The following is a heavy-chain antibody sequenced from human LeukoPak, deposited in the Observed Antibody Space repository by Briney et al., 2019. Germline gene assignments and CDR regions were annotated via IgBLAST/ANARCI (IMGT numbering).Heavy chain of an antibody. CDR2: ISAYNGNT. CDR1: GYTFTKYG. D-gene: IGHD4-17*01. CDR3: ARDSAYGDYVN. J-gene: IGHJ4*02. Sequence: ASVKVSCKASGYTFTKYGISWVRQAPGQGLEWMGWISAYNGNTKYAQKLQGRVTMTTDTSTSTAYMELRSLRSDDTAVYYCARDSAYGDYVNWGQGTLVTVSS. V-gene: IGHV1-18*01.